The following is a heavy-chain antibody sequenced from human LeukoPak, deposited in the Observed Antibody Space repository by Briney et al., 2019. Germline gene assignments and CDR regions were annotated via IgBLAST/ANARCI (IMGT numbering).Heavy chain of an antibody. CDR2: INSDGSST. J-gene: IGHJ4*02. Sequence: GGSLRLSCAASGFTFSSYWMHWVRQAPGKGLVWVSRINSDGSSTSYADSVKGRFTISRDNAKNTLYLQMNSLRAEDTAVYYCARREFYDSSGYPFDYWGQGNLVTVSS. CDR1: GFTFSSYW. D-gene: IGHD3-22*01. V-gene: IGHV3-74*01. CDR3: ARREFYDSSGYPFDY.